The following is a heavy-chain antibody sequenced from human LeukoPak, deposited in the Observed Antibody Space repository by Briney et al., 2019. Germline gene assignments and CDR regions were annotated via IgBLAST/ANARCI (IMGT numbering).Heavy chain of an antibody. CDR1: GGSISSSGHY. CDR3: AGQIAGADYADY. D-gene: IGHD6-19*01. CDR2: ISYSANT. J-gene: IGHJ4*02. Sequence: SETLSLTCSVSGGSISSSGHYWGWIRQPLGGGLENFGTISYSANTYYNPSLKSRVTMSVDTSKNQFSLKLNSVTAADTAMYYCAGQIAGADYADYWGQGTLVTVSS. V-gene: IGHV4-39*01.